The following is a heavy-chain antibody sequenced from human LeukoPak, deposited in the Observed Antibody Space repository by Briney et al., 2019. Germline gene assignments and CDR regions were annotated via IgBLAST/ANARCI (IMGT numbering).Heavy chain of an antibody. CDR3: ARLYYFGSGTADI. D-gene: IGHD3-10*01. Sequence: SETLSLTCTVSGGSISSSSYYWGWIRQPPGKGLEWIGSIYYSGSTFYNPSLKSRATISVDTSKNQFSLKLSSVTAADTSVYYCARLYYFGSGTADIWGQGTLVNVSS. CDR2: IYYSGST. CDR1: GGSISSSSYY. V-gene: IGHV4-39*01. J-gene: IGHJ4*02.